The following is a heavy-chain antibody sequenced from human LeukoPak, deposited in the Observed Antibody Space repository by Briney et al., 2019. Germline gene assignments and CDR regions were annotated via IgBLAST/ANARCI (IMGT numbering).Heavy chain of an antibody. CDR3: ARISVVSRSGPLDY. CDR1: GFTFSSYA. CDR2: IRSGAYT. V-gene: IGHV3-23*01. Sequence: VGSLRLSCAASGFTFSSYAMTWVRQAPGKGLEWVSTIRSGAYTYYADSVKGRLSVSRDNSKNTLYLEMNSLRAEDAAVYYCARISVVSRSGPLDYWGQGTLVTVSS. J-gene: IGHJ4*02. D-gene: IGHD3-10*01.